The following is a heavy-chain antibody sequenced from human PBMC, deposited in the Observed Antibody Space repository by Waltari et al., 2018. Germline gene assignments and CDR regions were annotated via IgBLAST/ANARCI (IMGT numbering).Heavy chain of an antibody. D-gene: IGHD7-27*01. Sequence: VQLVQSGAEVKKPGSSVKVSCKASGYTFTDYYMHWVQQAPGKGLEWMGRVYPEAGETIYAKESTGRGTITYATSTDTAYIERSSLRSEDTAVYYWATFHRGYWGGGYWGQGTLVTVSS. CDR1: GYTFTDYY. J-gene: IGHJ4*02. V-gene: IGHV1-69-2*01. CDR2: VYPEAGET. CDR3: ATFHRGYWGGGY.